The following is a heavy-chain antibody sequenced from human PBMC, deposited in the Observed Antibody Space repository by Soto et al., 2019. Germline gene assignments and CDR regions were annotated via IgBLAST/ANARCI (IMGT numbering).Heavy chain of an antibody. Sequence: GGSLRLSCAASGFTFSNYAMHWVRQAPGKGLEWVAVISYDGSNKYYADFVKGRFTISRDNSKNTLYLQMNSLRTEDTAVFYCARDNGYCTNGVCLELDYWGQGTLVTVSS. CDR3: ARDNGYCTNGVCLELDY. J-gene: IGHJ4*02. CDR1: GFTFSNYA. CDR2: ISYDGSNK. D-gene: IGHD2-8*01. V-gene: IGHV3-30-3*01.